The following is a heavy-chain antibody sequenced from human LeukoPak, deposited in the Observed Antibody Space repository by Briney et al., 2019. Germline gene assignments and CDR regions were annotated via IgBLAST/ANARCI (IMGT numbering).Heavy chain of an antibody. CDR3: ARDPYGSGSYSYYYYGMDV. Sequence: SQTLSLTCTVSGGSISSGGYYWSWIRQHPGKGLEWIGYIYYSGSTYYNPSLKSRVTISVDTSKNQFSLKLSSVTAVDTAVYYCARDPYGSGSYSYYYYGMDVWGQGTTVTVSS. CDR1: GGSISSGGYY. D-gene: IGHD3-10*01. V-gene: IGHV4-31*03. J-gene: IGHJ6*02. CDR2: IYYSGST.